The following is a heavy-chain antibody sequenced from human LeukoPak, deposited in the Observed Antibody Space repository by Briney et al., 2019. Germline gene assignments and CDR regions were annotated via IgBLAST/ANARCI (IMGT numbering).Heavy chain of an antibody. CDR3: ARADYYDSNFDY. CDR1: GFTFSSYW. J-gene: IGHJ4*02. Sequence: PGGSLRLSCAASGFTFSSYWMHWVRQAPGKGLVWVSRINSDGSSTSYADSVKGRFTISRDNAKNTLYLQMNSLRAEDTAVYYCARADYYDSNFDYWGQGTLVTVSS. V-gene: IGHV3-74*01. CDR2: INSDGSST. D-gene: IGHD3-22*01.